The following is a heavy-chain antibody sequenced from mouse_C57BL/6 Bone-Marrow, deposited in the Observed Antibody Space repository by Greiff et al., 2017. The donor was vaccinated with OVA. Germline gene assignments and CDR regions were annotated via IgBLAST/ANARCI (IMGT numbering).Heavy chain of an antibody. CDR1: GYTFTSYG. CDR2: IYPRSGNT. V-gene: IGHV1-81*01. J-gene: IGHJ2*01. CDR3: ARPPYYGSSYCY. D-gene: IGHD1-1*01. Sequence: QVQLQQSGAEPARPGASVKLSCKASGYTFTSYGISWVKQRTGQGLEWIGEIYPRSGNTYYNEKFKGKATLTADKSSSTAYMELRSLTSEDSAVYFCARPPYYGSSYCYWGQGTTLTVSS.